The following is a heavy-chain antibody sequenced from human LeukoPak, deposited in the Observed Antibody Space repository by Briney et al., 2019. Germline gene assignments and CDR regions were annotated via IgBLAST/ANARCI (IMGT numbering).Heavy chain of an antibody. J-gene: IGHJ4*02. Sequence: GASVKVSCKTSGYTFTGHYMHWVRQAPGQGLEWMGWINPNSGGTNYAEKFQGWLTMTRDTSISTPYMEMSRLRSDDTAVYYCAREYSSSWFDYWGQGTLVTVSS. V-gene: IGHV1-2*04. CDR3: AREYSSSWFDY. CDR2: INPNSGGT. D-gene: IGHD6-13*01. CDR1: GYTFTGHY.